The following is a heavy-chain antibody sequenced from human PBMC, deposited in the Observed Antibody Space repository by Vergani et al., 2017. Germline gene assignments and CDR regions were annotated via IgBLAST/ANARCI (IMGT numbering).Heavy chain of an antibody. CDR2: MYHSGST. CDR3: GRVADFYGLGSRLLDL. Sequence: QVRLQESGPGLVKPSETLYLTCSVSGGSMSGYYWSWIRQPPGKELEWIGYMYHSGSTNYNPSLETRVTISGDTSKNQLSLKLNSVTAADTAVYYCGRVADFYGLGSRLLDLWGQGILVTVSS. J-gene: IGHJ5*02. CDR1: GGSMSGYY. V-gene: IGHV4-59*01. D-gene: IGHD3-10*01.